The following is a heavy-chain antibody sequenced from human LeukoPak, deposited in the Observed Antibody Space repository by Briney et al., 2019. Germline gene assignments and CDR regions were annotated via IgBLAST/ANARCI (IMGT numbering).Heavy chain of an antibody. CDR1: GGSFSGYY. V-gene: IGHV4-34*01. Sequence: SETLSLTCAVYGGSFSGYYWSWIRQPPGQGLEWIGEINHSGSTNYNPSLKSRVTISVDTSKNQFSLRLSSVTAADTAVYYCARGETYSGSYLFGMDVWGQGTTVTVSS. J-gene: IGHJ6*02. D-gene: IGHD1-26*01. CDR2: INHSGST. CDR3: ARGETYSGSYLFGMDV.